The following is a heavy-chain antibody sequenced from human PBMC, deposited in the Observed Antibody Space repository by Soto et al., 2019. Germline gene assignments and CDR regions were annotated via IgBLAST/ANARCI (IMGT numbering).Heavy chain of an antibody. V-gene: IGHV6-1*01. CDR2: TYHRSKWHN. J-gene: IGHJ4*02. CDR1: GDSVSSNSAA. D-gene: IGHD3-10*01. CDR3: ADMDGS. Sequence: SQTLSLTCAISGDSVSSNSAAWNWIRQSPSRGLGWLGRTYHRSKWHNEYAVSVKSRITINPDTSRNQFSLQLKSVTPEDTAVYYCADMDGSWGQGTLVTVSS.